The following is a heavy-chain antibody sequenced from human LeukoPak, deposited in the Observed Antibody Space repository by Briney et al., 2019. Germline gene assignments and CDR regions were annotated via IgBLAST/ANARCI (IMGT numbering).Heavy chain of an antibody. D-gene: IGHD2-2*03. V-gene: IGHV4-30-4*08. Sequence: SETLSLTCTVSGGSISSGDYYWSWIRQPPGKGLEWIGYIYYSGSTYYNPSLKSRVTISVDTSKNQFSLKLSSVTAADTAVYYCARVGIVVVSAANFYYFDYWGQGTLVTVSS. CDR2: IYYSGST. J-gene: IGHJ4*02. CDR1: GGSISSGDYY. CDR3: ARVGIVVVSAANFYYFDY.